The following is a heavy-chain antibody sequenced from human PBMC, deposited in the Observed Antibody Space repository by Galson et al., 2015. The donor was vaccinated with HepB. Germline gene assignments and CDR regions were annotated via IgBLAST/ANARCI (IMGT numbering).Heavy chain of an antibody. CDR3: ARGGEYNWFDP. J-gene: IGHJ5*02. V-gene: IGHV3-30-3*01. Sequence: SLRLSCAVSGFTFSNYAMHWVRQAPGKGLEWVALISYDGSNKYNADSVKGRFTISRDNSKNTLYLQMNSLRAEDTAVYYCARGGEYNWFDPWGQGTLVTVSS. CDR1: GFTFSNYA. D-gene: IGHD3-10*01. CDR2: ISYDGSNK.